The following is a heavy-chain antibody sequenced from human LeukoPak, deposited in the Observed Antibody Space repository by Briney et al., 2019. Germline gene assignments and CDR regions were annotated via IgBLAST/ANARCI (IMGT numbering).Heavy chain of an antibody. CDR3: ARSSSGSYSYYAMDV. Sequence: SETLSLTCTVSGGSISSGGYYWRWIRQHPGKGLEWIGYIYYSGSTNYNPSLKSRITISVDTSKNQFSLKLSSVTAADTAVYYCARSSSGSYSYYAMDVWGQGTTVTVSS. CDR2: IYYSGST. CDR1: GGSISSGGYY. J-gene: IGHJ6*01. D-gene: IGHD1-26*01. V-gene: IGHV4-61*08.